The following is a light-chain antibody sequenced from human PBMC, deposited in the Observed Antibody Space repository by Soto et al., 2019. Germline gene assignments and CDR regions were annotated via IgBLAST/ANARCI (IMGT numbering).Light chain of an antibody. J-gene: IGLJ2*01. CDR3: AGWVDSLGGVV. V-gene: IGLV1-47*03. CDR1: SSNIGSNY. Sequence: QSVLTQPPSASGTPGQRVTISCSGSSSNIGSNYVYWYQQVPGTAPKLLIYRNNQRPSGVPDRFSGSKSGTSASLAISGLWSEDEADYYCAGWVDSLGGVVFGGGTKVTVL. CDR2: RNN.